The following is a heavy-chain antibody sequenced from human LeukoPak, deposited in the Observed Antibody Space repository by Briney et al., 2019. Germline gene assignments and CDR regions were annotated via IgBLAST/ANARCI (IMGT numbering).Heavy chain of an antibody. CDR2: INHSGST. V-gene: IGHV4-34*01. CDR1: GGSFSGYY. CDR3: ARGEGGMDV. Sequence: SETLSLTCAVYGGSFSGYYWSWIRQPPGKGLEWIGEINHSGSTNYNPSLTSRVTISVDTSKNQFSLKLSSVTAADTAVYYCARGEGGMDVWGQGTTVTVSS. J-gene: IGHJ6*02.